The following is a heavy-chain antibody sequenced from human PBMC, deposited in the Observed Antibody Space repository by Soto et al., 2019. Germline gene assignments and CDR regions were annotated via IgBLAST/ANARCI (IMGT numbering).Heavy chain of an antibody. CDR2: IYYSGST. J-gene: IGHJ5*02. CDR3: ARERPDGARLDP. D-gene: IGHD6-6*01. CDR1: GGSISSYY. Sequence: SETLSLTCTVSGGSISSYYLSWIRQPPGKGLEWIGYIYYSGSTYYNPSLKSRVAISVDTSKNQFSLKLSSVTAADTAVYYCARERPDGARLDPWGQGTLVTSPQ. V-gene: IGHV4-59*12.